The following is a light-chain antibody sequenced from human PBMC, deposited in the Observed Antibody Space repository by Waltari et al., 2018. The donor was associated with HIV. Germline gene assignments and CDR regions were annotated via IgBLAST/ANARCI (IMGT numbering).Light chain of an antibody. CDR1: QSVGNN. CDR2: GAF. Sequence: EIVLTQSPATLSVSPGEGATLSCRASQSVGNNLAWYQQKPGLAPRLLIYGAFTRATGIPTRFSGSGSGTEFTLTISSLQSEDFAVYYCQHYNKGLRSFTFGPGTKVDI. CDR3: QHYNKGLRSFT. J-gene: IGKJ3*01. V-gene: IGKV3D-15*01.